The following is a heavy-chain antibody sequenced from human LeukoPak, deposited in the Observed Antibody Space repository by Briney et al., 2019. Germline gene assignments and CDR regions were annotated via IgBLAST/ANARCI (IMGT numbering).Heavy chain of an antibody. CDR2: ISSSGSSI. J-gene: IGHJ4*02. CDR1: GLTFSDYY. Sequence: GGSLRLSCAASGLTFSDYYMSWIRLAPGKGLEWVSYISSSGSSIFYADSVKGRFTISRDNAKNSLYLQMNSLRAEDTAVYYCARRPYSSSWYYFDYWGQGTLVTVSS. CDR3: ARRPYSSSWYYFDY. D-gene: IGHD6-13*01. V-gene: IGHV3-11*04.